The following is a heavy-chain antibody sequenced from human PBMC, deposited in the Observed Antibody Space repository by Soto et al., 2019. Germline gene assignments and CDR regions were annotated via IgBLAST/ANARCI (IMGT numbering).Heavy chain of an antibody. CDR3: ARIAAAANWFDP. CDR2: IYYSGTT. CDR1: GGSISSGDYY. V-gene: IGHV4-30-4*01. J-gene: IGHJ5*02. Sequence: QVQLQGSGPGLVKPSQTLSLTCTVSGGSISSGDYYWSWIRQPPGKGLEWIGYIYYSGTTYYNPPLKSRVTISVDTSKSQFSLQLSSVTAADTAVYYCARIAAAANWFDPRGQGTLVTVSS. D-gene: IGHD6-13*01.